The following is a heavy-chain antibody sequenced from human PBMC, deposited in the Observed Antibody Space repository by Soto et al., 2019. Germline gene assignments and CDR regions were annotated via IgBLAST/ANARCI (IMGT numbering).Heavy chain of an antibody. J-gene: IGHJ5*02. CDR2: INHSGST. V-gene: IGHV4-34*01. CDR3: ARGRRGGYWFDP. Sequence: SETLSLTCAVYGGSFSGYYWSWIRQPPGKGLEWIGEINHSGSTNYNPSLKSRVTISVDTSKNQFSLKLSSVTAADTAGYYCARGRRGGYWFDPWGQGTLVTVSS. CDR1: GGSFSGYY. D-gene: IGHD5-12*01.